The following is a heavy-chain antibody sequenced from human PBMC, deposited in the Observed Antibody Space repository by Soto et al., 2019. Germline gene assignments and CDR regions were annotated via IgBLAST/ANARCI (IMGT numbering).Heavy chain of an antibody. CDR2: INPSGGST. J-gene: IGHJ4*02. V-gene: IGHV1-46*03. CDR3: ARDSRVVPSALYYFDY. CDR1: GYTFTSYY. D-gene: IGHD2-2*01. Sequence: GASVKVSCKASGYTFTSYYRHWVRQAPGQGLEWMGIINPSGGSTKYAQKFQGRVTLTRDTSTGTVYMELSSLRSEDTAVYYCARDSRVVPSALYYFDYWGQGTLVTVS.